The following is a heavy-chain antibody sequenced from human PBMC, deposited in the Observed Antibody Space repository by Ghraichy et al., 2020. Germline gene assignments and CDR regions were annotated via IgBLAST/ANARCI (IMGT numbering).Heavy chain of an antibody. CDR2: INSDGSST. D-gene: IGHD6-19*01. V-gene: IGHV3-74*01. J-gene: IGHJ4*02. Sequence: RAPGRGRGWVSRINSDGSSTSYADSVKGRFTISRDNAKNTLYLQMNSLRAEDTAVYYCARGIAVAGDFDYWGQGTLVTVSS. CDR3: ARGIAVAGDFDY.